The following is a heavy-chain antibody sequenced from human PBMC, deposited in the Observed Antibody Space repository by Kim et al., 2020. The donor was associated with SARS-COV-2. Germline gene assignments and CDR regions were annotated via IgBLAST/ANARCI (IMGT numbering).Heavy chain of an antibody. Sequence: VKGRFTISRDNDKNTLYLQMNSLRPEDTAVYYCARAGDYDISGYYGFFHHWGHGALVTVSS. CDR3: ARAGDYDISGYYGFFHH. J-gene: IGHJ1*01. V-gene: IGHV3-74*01. D-gene: IGHD3-22*01.